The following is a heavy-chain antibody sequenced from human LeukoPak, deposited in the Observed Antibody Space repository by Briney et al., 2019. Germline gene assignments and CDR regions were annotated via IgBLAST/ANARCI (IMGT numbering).Heavy chain of an antibody. D-gene: IGHD1-1*01. J-gene: IGHJ4*02. Sequence: XLRLXCXASXFXFSSYSMNWVRQAPGKGLEWISYISGGGGDIHYADSVEGRFTISRDNAKNSVYLQMNSLRAEDSAVYYCARDFNWAFDFWGQGILVTVSS. V-gene: IGHV3-48*01. CDR2: ISGGGGDI. CDR1: XFXFSSYS. CDR3: ARDFNWAFDF.